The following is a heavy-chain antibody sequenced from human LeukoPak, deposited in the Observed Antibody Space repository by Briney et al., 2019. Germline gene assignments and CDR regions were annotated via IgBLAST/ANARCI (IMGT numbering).Heavy chain of an antibody. CDR1: GGSISSSSYY. D-gene: IGHD3-10*01. V-gene: IGHV4-39*01. CDR2: IYYSGST. Sequence: PSEPLSLTCSVSGGSISSSSYYWGWIRQPPGKGLEWIGSIYYSGSTYYNPSLKSRVTISVDTSKNQFSLKLSSVTAADTAVYYCARQLWFGELSNDSFDYWGLGTLVTVSS. CDR3: ARQLWFGELSNDSFDY. J-gene: IGHJ4*02.